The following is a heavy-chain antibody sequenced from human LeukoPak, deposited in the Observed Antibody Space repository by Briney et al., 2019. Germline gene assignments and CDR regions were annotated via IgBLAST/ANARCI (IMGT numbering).Heavy chain of an antibody. V-gene: IGHV4-39*07. D-gene: IGHD2-8*01. J-gene: IGHJ4*02. CDR2: IIHGGDT. CDR1: GGSISSGNYY. CDR3: ARGPLFCTNSGCHARHFNY. Sequence: SQTLSLTCTVSGGSISSGNYYWSWIRQPPGKGLEWMGEIIHGGDTNYNPSLKGRVTISVDTSKNQFSLNLSSVTAADTAVYYCARGPLFCTNSGCHARHFNYWGQGTLVTVSS.